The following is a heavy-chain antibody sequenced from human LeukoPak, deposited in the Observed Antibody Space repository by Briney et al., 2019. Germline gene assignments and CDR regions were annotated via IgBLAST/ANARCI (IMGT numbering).Heavy chain of an antibody. Sequence: GGSLRLSCAAFGFTFDDYTMHWVRQVPGKGPEWVSRITWDGTAASYVDSVRGRFTISRDNSKDSVYLQMNSLRPEDTAFYYCVKDIESGSWSLGFDYWGQGSLVTVSS. V-gene: IGHV3-43*01. D-gene: IGHD1-26*01. CDR1: GFTFDDYT. J-gene: IGHJ4*02. CDR3: VKDIESGSWSLGFDY. CDR2: ITWDGTAA.